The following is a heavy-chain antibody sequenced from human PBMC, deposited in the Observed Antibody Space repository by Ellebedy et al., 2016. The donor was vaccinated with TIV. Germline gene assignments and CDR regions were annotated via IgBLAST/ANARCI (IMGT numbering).Heavy chain of an antibody. CDR2: IYYSGRT. J-gene: IGHJ6*02. Sequence: SETLSLXCTVSGGSIDGSGYYWGWIRQPPGKGLEWIGSIYYSGRTHYNPSLKSRVTISVDTSKNQFSLGLSSVTAADTAVYYCARFRSSIVVAPAHYGMDVWGQGTTVTVSS. V-gene: IGHV4-39*01. D-gene: IGHD2-2*01. CDR3: ARFRSSIVVAPAHYGMDV. CDR1: GGSIDGSGYY.